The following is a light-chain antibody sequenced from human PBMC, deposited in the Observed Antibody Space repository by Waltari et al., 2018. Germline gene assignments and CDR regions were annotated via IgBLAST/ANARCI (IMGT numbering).Light chain of an antibody. V-gene: IGLV3-21*04. CDR3: QLWDSSSDQLV. J-gene: IGLJ2*01. Sequence: SYVVTQSPSVSVAPGETARITCGGNNIGSKPVHWYQQKTGQAPKLVMYYNNDRPSGIPERFSGSNSGSTATLTISRVEAGDEADYYCQLWDSSSDQLVFGGGTKLTVL. CDR2: YNN. CDR1: NIGSKP.